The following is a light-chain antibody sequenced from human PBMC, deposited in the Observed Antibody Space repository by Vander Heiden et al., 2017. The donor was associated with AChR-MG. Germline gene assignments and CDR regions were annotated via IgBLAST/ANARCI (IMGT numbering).Light chain of an antibody. CDR2: GKT. CDR3: HSRDTTGNIWV. V-gene: IGLV3-19*01. Sequence: SSELTQDPAVSVALGQTVRITCQGDSLRTYYASWYQQRPGQAPRLVLYGKTNRPSGIPDRFSGSISGNTASFIITGAQAEDEAYYFCHSRDTTGNIWVFGGGTTLTVL. CDR1: SLRTYY. J-gene: IGLJ3*02.